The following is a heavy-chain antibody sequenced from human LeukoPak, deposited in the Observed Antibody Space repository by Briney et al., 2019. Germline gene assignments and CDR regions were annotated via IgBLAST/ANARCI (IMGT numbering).Heavy chain of an antibody. V-gene: IGHV4-61*02. Sequence: SETLSLTCTVSGGSISSGSYYWSWIRQPAGKGLEWIGRIYTSGSTNYNPSLKSRVTISVDTSKNQFSLKLSSVTAADTAVYYCARDTGDSSGYFSGTLGYWGQGTLVTVSS. J-gene: IGHJ4*02. CDR1: GGSISSGSYY. D-gene: IGHD3-22*01. CDR2: IYTSGST. CDR3: ARDTGDSSGYFSGTLGY.